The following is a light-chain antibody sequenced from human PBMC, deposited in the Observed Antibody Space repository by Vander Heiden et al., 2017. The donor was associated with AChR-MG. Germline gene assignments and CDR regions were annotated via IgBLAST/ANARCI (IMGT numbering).Light chain of an antibody. V-gene: IGKV2-28*01. J-gene: IGKJ4*01. CDR3: RQALQTPHT. CDR2: LGS. CDR1: QSLLHSNGYNY. Sequence: MTQSPLSLPVTPGEPASISCRSSQSLLHSNGYNYLDWYLQKPGQSPQLLIYLGSNRASGVPDRFSGSGSGTDFTLKISRVEAEDVGVYYCRQALQTPHTFGGGTKVEIK.